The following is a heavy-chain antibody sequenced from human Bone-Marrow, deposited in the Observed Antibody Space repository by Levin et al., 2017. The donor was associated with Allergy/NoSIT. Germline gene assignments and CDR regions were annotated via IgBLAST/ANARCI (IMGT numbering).Heavy chain of an antibody. CDR1: GFTANSNY. Sequence: GGSLRLSCAASGFTANSNYMNWVRQAPGKGLQWVSIIYGGGPGGRTYYADSVKGRFTISRDSSKNTLYLQMNSLRAEDTAVYYCVARSYGDSAYWGQGILVTVSS. D-gene: IGHD4-17*01. V-gene: IGHV3-53*01. J-gene: IGHJ4*02. CDR2: IYGGGPGGRT. CDR3: VARSYGDSAY.